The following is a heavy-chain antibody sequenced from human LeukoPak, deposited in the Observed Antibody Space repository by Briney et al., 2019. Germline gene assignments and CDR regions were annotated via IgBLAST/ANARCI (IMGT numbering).Heavy chain of an antibody. CDR1: GFTFDDYG. CDR3: AKGSRGYYFKGDY. J-gene: IGHJ4*02. V-gene: IGHV3-20*04. D-gene: IGHD3-22*01. Sequence: PGGSLRLSCAASGFTFDDYGMSWVRQAPGKGLEWVSGINWNGGSTGYADSVKGRFTISRDNAKNSLYLQMNSLRAEDTAVYYCAKGSRGYYFKGDYWGQGTLVTVSS. CDR2: INWNGGST.